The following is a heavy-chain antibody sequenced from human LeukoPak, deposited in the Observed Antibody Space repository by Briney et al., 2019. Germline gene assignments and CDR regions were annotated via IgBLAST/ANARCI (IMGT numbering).Heavy chain of an antibody. J-gene: IGHJ4*02. V-gene: IGHV4-30-2*01. CDR2: IYHSGST. CDR3: ARVPNYDILTGYPEYYFDY. Sequence: PSETLSLTCAVSGGSISSGGYSWSWIRQPPGKGLVWIGYIYHSGSTYYNPSLKSRVTISVDRSKNQFSLKLSSVTAADTAVYYCARVPNYDILTGYPEYYFDYWGQGTLVTVSS. CDR1: GGSISSGGYS. D-gene: IGHD3-9*01.